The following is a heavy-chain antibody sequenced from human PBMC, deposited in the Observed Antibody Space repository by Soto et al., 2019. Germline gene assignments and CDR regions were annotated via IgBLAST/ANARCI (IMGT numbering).Heavy chain of an antibody. J-gene: IGHJ4*01. CDR1: GFTFSNYA. CDR2: ITSDGDST. Sequence: PGGSLRLSCSVSGFTFSNYAMHWVRQAPGKGLEYVSGITSDGDSTWHADSMKDRFTISRDNSKNTLFLQMSSLRVEDTAIYFCVKGNQLLRYYFEFWGPGTLVTVSS. V-gene: IGHV3-64D*06. CDR3: VKGNQLLRYYFEF. D-gene: IGHD2-15*01.